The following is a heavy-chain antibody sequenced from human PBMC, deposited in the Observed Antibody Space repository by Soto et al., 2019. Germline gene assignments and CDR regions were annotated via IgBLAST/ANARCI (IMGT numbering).Heavy chain of an antibody. J-gene: IGHJ5*02. V-gene: IGHV4-59*08. CDR2: IYYSGST. D-gene: IGHD2-15*01. CDR1: GGSISSYY. Sequence: SETLSLTCTVSGGSISSYYWIWIRQPPGKGLGWIGYIYYSGSTNYNPSLKSRVTISVDTSKNQFSLKLSSVTAADTAVYYCARHKGVGYCIGCSGYGCRWFDPWGQGTLVPVYS. CDR3: ARHKGVGYCIGCSGYGCRWFDP.